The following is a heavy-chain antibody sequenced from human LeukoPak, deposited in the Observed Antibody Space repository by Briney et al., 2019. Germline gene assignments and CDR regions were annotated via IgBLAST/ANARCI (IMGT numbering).Heavy chain of an antibody. CDR1: GFTFDDYA. D-gene: IGHD3-22*01. Sequence: GRSLRLSCAASGFTFDDYAMHWVRQAPGKGLEWVSGISWNSGSIGYADSVKGRFTISTDNAKNTLYLQMNSLRAEDTAVYYCARAGNYRFDYWGQGSLVTVSS. V-gene: IGHV3-9*01. CDR2: ISWNSGSI. CDR3: ARAGNYRFDY. J-gene: IGHJ4*02.